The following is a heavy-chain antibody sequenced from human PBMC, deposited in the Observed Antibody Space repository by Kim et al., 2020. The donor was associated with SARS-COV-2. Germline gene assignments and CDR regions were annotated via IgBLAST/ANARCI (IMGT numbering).Heavy chain of an antibody. Sequence: GGSLRLSCAASGFTFDEYAMHWVRQAPGKGLEWVSGISWNSGNIGYADSVKGRFTISRDNAKNSLYLQMNSLRAEDTALYYCAKGHRTIIVVVYDYWGQGTLVTVSS. V-gene: IGHV3-9*01. J-gene: IGHJ4*02. D-gene: IGHD3-22*01. CDR3: AKGHRTIIVVVYDY. CDR2: ISWNSGNI. CDR1: GFTFDEYA.